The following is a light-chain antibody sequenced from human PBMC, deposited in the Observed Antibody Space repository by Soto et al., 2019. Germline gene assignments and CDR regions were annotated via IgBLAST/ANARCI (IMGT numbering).Light chain of an antibody. V-gene: IGKV3-20*01. CDR1: QSVSSSY. Sequence: EIVLTQSPGTLSLSPGERATLSCRASQSVSSSYLAWYQHKPGQAPRLLIYGASSRATGIPDRFSGSGSGTDFTLTISRLEPEDFAMYYCQQYGSSPRTFGQGTKV. J-gene: IGKJ1*01. CDR2: GAS. CDR3: QQYGSSPRT.